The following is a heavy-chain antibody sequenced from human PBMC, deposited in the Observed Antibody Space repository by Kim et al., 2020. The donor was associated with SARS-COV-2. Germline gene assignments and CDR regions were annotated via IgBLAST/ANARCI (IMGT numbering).Heavy chain of an antibody. D-gene: IGHD3-10*01. CDR3: VRGGFAAVY. J-gene: IGHJ4*02. V-gene: IGHV3-7*03. Sequence: RETYDADSVKGRFTISRDNAKNSLYVQMNSLRDEDTAVYYWVRGGFAAVYWGQGTLVTVSS. CDR2: RET.